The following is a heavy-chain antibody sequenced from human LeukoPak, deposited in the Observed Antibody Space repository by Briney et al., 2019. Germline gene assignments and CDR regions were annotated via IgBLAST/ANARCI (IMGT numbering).Heavy chain of an antibody. D-gene: IGHD1-26*01. CDR2: IYRSDNT. Sequence: SETLSLTCAVSGVSINSGDHSWSWLRQPSGRGLEWIGYIYRSDNTYYNPSLKSRVSISIDRSNNQFSLRLTSVTAADTAVYYCARGASYGRSDFDFWGRGTLVIVSS. CDR3: ARGASYGRSDFDF. CDR1: GVSINSGDHS. J-gene: IGHJ4*02. V-gene: IGHV4-30-2*01.